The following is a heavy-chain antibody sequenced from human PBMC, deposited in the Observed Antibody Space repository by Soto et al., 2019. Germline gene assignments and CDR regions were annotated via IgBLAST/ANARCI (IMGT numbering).Heavy chain of an antibody. Sequence: SETLSLTCAVYGGSFSGYYWSWIRQPPGKGLEWIGEINHSGSTNYNPSLKSRVTISVDTSKNQFSLKLSSVTAADTAVYYCARGGAAAGTGYYYYGMDVWGQGTTVTV. CDR3: ARGGAAAGTGYYYYGMDV. CDR1: GGSFSGYY. D-gene: IGHD6-13*01. CDR2: INHSGST. V-gene: IGHV4-34*01. J-gene: IGHJ6*02.